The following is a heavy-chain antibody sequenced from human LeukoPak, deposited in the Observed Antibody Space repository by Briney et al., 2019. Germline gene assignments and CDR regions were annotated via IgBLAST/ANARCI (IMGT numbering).Heavy chain of an antibody. D-gene: IGHD6-13*01. V-gene: IGHV3-21*04. CDR1: GFTFSSYS. Sequence: GGSLRLSCVASGFTFSSYSMNWVRQAPGKGLEWVSSISSSSSYIYYADSVKGRFTISRDNAKNSLYLQMNSLRAEDTAVYYCARPRDSSSWVPFDYWGQGTLVTVSS. CDR3: ARPRDSSSWVPFDY. CDR2: ISSSSSYI. J-gene: IGHJ4*02.